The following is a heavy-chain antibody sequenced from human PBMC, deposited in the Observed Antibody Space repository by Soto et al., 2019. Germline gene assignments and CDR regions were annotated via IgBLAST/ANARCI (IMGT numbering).Heavy chain of an antibody. CDR2: ISSSSSTI. V-gene: IGHV3-48*01. D-gene: IGHD3-9*01. CDR3: ASDRYFDWLPPSGLFDI. CDR1: GFTFSSYS. Sequence: GGSLRLSCAASGFTFSSYSMNWVRQAPGKGLEWVSYISSSSSTIYYADSVKGRFTISRDNAKNSLYLQMNSLRAEDTAVYYCASDRYFDWLPPSGLFDIWGQGTMVTVSS. J-gene: IGHJ3*02.